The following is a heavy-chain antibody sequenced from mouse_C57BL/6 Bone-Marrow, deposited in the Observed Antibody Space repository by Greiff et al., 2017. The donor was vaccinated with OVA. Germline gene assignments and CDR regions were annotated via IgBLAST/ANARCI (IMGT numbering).Heavy chain of an antibody. D-gene: IGHD1-1*01. J-gene: IGHJ1*03. CDR2: IRNKANGYTT. CDR1: GFTFTDYY. Sequence: DVKLQESGGGLVQPGGSLSLSCAASGFTFTDYYMSWVRQPPGKALEWLGFIRNKANGYTTEYSASVKGRFTISRDNSQSILYLQMNALRAEDSATYYCARWGTTVVPLYVWGTGTTVTVSS. CDR3: ARWGTTVVPLYV. V-gene: IGHV7-3*01.